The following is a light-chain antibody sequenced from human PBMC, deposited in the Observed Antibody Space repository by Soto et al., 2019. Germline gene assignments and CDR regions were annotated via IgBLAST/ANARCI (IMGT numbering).Light chain of an antibody. J-gene: IGKJ3*01. CDR2: KAS. V-gene: IGKV1-5*03. Sequence: DIQMTQSPSTLSASVGDRVTITCRASQNINSWLAWYQQKPGKAPKLLIYKASNLQSGIPSRFSGSGSGTEFTLTISSLQPDDFATYFCQQYKSYCTFGPGTKVDLK. CDR3: QQYKSYCT. CDR1: QNINSW.